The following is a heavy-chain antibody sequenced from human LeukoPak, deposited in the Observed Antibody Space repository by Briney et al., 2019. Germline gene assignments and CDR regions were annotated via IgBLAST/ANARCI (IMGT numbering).Heavy chain of an antibody. CDR1: GGSISSYY. V-gene: IGHV4-4*07. CDR2: ISASGST. CDR3: ARDLIIPPYNWFDP. Sequence: PSETLSLTCTVSGGSISSYYWSWIRQPAGKGLEWIGLISASGSTNYNPSLKSRVTMSVDTSKNQFSLKLTSVTAADTAVYYCARDLIIPPYNWFDPWGQGTLVTASS. J-gene: IGHJ5*02. D-gene: IGHD2/OR15-2a*01.